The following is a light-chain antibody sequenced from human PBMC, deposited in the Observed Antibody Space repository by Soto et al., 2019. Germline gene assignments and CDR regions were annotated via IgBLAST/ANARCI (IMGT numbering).Light chain of an antibody. Sequence: GDRVTITCRASQSISSYLNWYQQKPGKAPKLLIYAASSLQSGVPSRFSGSGSGTDFTLTISSLQPEDFATYYCQQSYSTPFTFGPGTKVDIK. V-gene: IGKV1-39*01. J-gene: IGKJ3*01. CDR2: AAS. CDR1: QSISSY. CDR3: QQSYSTPFT.